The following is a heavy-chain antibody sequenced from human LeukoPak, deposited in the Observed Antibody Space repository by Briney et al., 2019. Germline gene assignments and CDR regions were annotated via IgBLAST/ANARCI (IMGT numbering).Heavy chain of an antibody. J-gene: IGHJ1*01. CDR1: GYTFTDYY. Sequence: ASVKISCKVSGYTFTDYYMHWVQQAPGKGLEWMGLVDPEDGETIYAEKFQGRVTITADTSTDTAYMELSSLRSEDTAVYYCATGASSGYPTIGVTAEYFQHWGQGTLVTVSS. CDR2: VDPEDGET. V-gene: IGHV1-69-2*01. CDR3: ATGASSGYPTIGVTAEYFQH. D-gene: IGHD3-22*01.